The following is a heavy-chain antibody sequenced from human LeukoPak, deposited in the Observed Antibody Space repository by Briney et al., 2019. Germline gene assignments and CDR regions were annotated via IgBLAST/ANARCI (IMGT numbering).Heavy chain of an antibody. D-gene: IGHD6-6*01. Sequence: SETLSLTCTVSGGSISSYYWSWIRQPPGKGLEWIGYIYYTGDTNSNPSLKSRVTISVDTSKNQFSLKVTSVTAADTAVYYCAGHTYARPFDFWGQGTLVTVSS. CDR1: GGSISSYY. V-gene: IGHV4-59*08. J-gene: IGHJ4*02. CDR3: AGHTYARPFDF. CDR2: IYYTGDT.